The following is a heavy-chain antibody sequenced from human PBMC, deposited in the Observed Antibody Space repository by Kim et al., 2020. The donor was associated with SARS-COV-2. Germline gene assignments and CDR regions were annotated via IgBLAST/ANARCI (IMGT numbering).Heavy chain of an antibody. CDR3: ARKVRGVKGTNWFDP. CDR1: GGSFSGYY. CDR2: INHSGST. Sequence: SETLSLTCAVYGGSFSGYYWSWIRQPPGKGLEWIGEINHSGSTNYNPSLKSRVTISVDTSKNQFSLKLSSVTAADTAVYYCARKVRGVKGTNWFDPWGQGTLVTVSS. J-gene: IGHJ5*02. D-gene: IGHD3-10*01. V-gene: IGHV4-34*01.